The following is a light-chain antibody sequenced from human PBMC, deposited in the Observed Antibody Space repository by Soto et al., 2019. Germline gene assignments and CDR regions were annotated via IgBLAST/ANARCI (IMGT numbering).Light chain of an antibody. V-gene: IGKV3D-15*01. Sequence: EIVMTQSPATLSVSPGERATLSCRASQSVSSYLAWYQQKPGQAPRLLIYDASNRATGIPARFSGRGSGTEFTLTISALQSEDFAVYYCLQFNNWPYTFGQRTKVDI. J-gene: IGKJ2*01. CDR3: LQFNNWPYT. CDR1: QSVSSY. CDR2: DAS.